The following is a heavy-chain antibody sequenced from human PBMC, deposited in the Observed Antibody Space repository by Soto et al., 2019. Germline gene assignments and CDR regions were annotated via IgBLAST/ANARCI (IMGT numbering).Heavy chain of an antibody. V-gene: IGHV3-30*03. CDR2: ISYDGSNK. Sequence: GGSLRLSCSSSGFAFSSYGMTRVSQAPGKGLELVAVISYDGSNKYYSASVKGRFTISRDNSKNTLYLQMNSLRAQDTGVYYAASIAVATQDFDHR. CDR1: GFAFSSYG. D-gene: IGHD6-19*01. CDR3: ASIAVATQDFDH. J-gene: IGHJ4*01.